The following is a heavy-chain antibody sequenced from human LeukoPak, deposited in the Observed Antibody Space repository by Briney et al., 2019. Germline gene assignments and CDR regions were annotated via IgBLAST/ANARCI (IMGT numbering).Heavy chain of an antibody. V-gene: IGHV4-59*12. J-gene: IGHJ4*02. CDR1: GGSISSWY. CDR2: IYDSGGT. D-gene: IGHD6-13*01. CDR3: VRDPNTSSWKGSYYFDY. Sequence: SETLSLTCTVSGGSISSWYWSWIRQPPGKGVEWIGYIYDSGGTNYNPSLKNRVTMSVDTSKNQFSLKLSSVTAADTAVYYCVRDPNTSSWKGSYYFDYWGQGTLVTVSS.